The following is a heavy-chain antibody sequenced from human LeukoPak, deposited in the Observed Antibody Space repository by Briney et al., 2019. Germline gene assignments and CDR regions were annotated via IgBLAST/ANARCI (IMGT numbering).Heavy chain of an antibody. J-gene: IGHJ4*02. CDR3: VRDYGDSSFDY. CDR1: GGSISSYY. CDR2: VYYSGST. D-gene: IGHD4-17*01. Sequence: TSETLSLTCTVSGGSISSYYWSWIRQPPGKGLEWIGYVYYSGSTNYNPSLKSRVTISVDTSKNQFSLKLSSVTAADTAVYYCVRDYGDSSFDYWGQGTLVTVSS. V-gene: IGHV4-59*01.